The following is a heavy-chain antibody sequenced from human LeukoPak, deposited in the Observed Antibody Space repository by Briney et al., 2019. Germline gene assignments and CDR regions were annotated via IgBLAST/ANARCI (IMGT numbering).Heavy chain of an antibody. CDR2: ISISSSPI. CDR1: GFTFSSYS. V-gene: IGHV3-48*01. D-gene: IGHD3-22*01. J-gene: IGHJ4*02. CDR3: ARDQYYYDSSDYYHYFDY. Sequence: GGSLRLSCAASGFTFSSYSMNWVRQAPGKGLEWISYISISSSPIYYADYLKGRSTISRDNAKNSLFLQIDSLRAEDTAVYYCARDQYYYDSSDYYHYFDYWGQGTLVTVST.